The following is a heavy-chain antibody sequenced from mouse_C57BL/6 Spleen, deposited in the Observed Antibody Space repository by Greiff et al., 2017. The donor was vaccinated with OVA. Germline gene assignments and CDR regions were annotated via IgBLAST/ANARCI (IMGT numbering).Heavy chain of an antibody. D-gene: IGHD1-1*01. Sequence: VKLKESGPGLVAPSQSLSITCTVSGFSLTSYGVHWVRQPPGKGLEWLVVIWSDGSTTYNSALKSRLSISKDNSKSQVFLKMNSLQTDDTAMYYCARHPSTVVATDYYAMDYWGQGTSVTVSS. CDR3: ARHPSTVVATDYYAMDY. CDR1: GFSLTSYG. CDR2: IWSDGST. V-gene: IGHV2-6-1*01. J-gene: IGHJ4*01.